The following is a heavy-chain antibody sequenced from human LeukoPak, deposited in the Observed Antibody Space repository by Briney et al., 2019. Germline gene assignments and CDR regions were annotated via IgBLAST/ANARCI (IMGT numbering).Heavy chain of an antibody. Sequence: PSETLSLTCTVSGGSISSGSYYWSWIRQPAGKGLEWIGRIYTSGSTDYNPSLKSRVTISADTSKNQFSLRLSSVTAADTAVYYCARAITMVRGIIIKRGYFDYWGQGTLVTVSS. CDR1: GGSISSGSYY. V-gene: IGHV4-61*02. D-gene: IGHD3-10*01. CDR2: IYTSGST. J-gene: IGHJ4*02. CDR3: ARAITMVRGIIIKRGYFDY.